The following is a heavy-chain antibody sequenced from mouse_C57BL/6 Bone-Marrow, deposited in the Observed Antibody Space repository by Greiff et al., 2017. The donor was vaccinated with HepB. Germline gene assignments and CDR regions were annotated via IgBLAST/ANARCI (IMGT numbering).Heavy chain of an antibody. Sequence: EVMLVESGGGLVQPGGSLKLSCAASGFTFSDYYMYWVRQTPEKRLEWVAYISNGGGSTYYPDTVKGRFTISRDNAKNPLYLQMSRLKSEDTAMYYCARRGSSGYFDYWGQGTTLTVSS. J-gene: IGHJ2*01. CDR3: ARRGSSGYFDY. CDR2: ISNGGGST. D-gene: IGHD3-2*02. CDR1: GFTFSDYY. V-gene: IGHV5-12*01.